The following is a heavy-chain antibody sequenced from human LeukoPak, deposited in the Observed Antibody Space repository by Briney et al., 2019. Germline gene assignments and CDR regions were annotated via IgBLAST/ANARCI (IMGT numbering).Heavy chain of an antibody. CDR1: GFTFSSYA. CDR2: ISYDGSNK. J-gene: IGHJ6*04. CDR3: ARDGRYCSITSCFYGMDV. Sequence: GGPLRLSCAASGFTFSSYAMHWVRQAPGKGLEWVAVISYDGSNKYYADSVKGRFTISRDNSKNTLYLQMNSLRAEDTAVYYCARDGRYCSITSCFYGMDVGGKGPTVTASS. D-gene: IGHD2-2*01. V-gene: IGHV3-30-3*01.